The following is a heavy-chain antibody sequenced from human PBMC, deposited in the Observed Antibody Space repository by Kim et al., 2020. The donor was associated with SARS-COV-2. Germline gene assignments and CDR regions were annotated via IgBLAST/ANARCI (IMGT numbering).Heavy chain of an antibody. Sequence: RFTIARDNSKNTLYLQMNSLRAEDTAVYYCAKRDYYGSGSPPYYYYGMDVWGQGTTVTVSS. D-gene: IGHD3-10*01. CDR3: AKRDYYGSGSPPYYYYGMDV. J-gene: IGHJ6*02. V-gene: IGHV3-23*01.